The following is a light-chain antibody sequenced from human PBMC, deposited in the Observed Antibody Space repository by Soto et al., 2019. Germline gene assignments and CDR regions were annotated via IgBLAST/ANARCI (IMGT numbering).Light chain of an antibody. V-gene: IGLV2-14*03. CDR1: SSDVGGFDH. Sequence: QSALTQPASVSGSPVQSITISCTGASSDVGGFDHASWYQQHPGKVPRLLIYDVSSRPSGVSDRFSGSKSGNTASLTISGLQAEDEADYYCNSFTTTNTYVFGTGTKVTVL. CDR2: DVS. J-gene: IGLJ1*01. CDR3: NSFTTTNTYV.